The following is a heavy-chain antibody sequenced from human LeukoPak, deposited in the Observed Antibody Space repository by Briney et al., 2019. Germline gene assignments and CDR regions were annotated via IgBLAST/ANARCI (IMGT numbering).Heavy chain of an antibody. CDR3: TTDQYGSGSYS. CDR1: GFPLSNAW. D-gene: IGHD3-10*01. Sequence: GGSLRLSCAASGFPLSNAWMSWVRQAPGKGLEWVGRIKSKTDGGTTDYAAPVKGRFTISRDDSKNTLYLQMNSLKTEDTAVYYCTTDQYGSGSYSWGQGTLVTVSS. V-gene: IGHV3-15*01. J-gene: IGHJ5*02. CDR2: IKSKTDGGTT.